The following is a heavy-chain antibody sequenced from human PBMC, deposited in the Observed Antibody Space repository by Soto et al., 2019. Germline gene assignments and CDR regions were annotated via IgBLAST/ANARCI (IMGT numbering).Heavy chain of an antibody. CDR1: GGTFSTYS. D-gene: IGHD2-21*01. V-gene: IGHV1-69*02. J-gene: IGHJ3*02. CDR2: IIPMLGVR. CDR3: TIGSWSGEVFDI. Sequence: QVQLVQSGAEVKKPGSSVKVSCKDSGGTFSTYSMFWVRQAPGQGLEWMGRIIPMLGVRNYAQRFQDRVTIFADKCTATVHMEVSSLRSEDTALYYCTIGSWSGEVFDIWGQGTMVTVSS.